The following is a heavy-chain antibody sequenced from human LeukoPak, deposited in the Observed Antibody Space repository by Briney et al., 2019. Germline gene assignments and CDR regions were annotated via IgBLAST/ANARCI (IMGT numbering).Heavy chain of an antibody. CDR1: GFTFSSYE. Sequence: GGSLRLSCAASGFTFSSYEMNWVRQAPGKGLEWVSYISSSGSTIYYADSVKGRFTISRDNAKNSLCLQMNSLRAEDTAVYYCARELRGSNFGRGYWGQGTLVTVSS. V-gene: IGHV3-48*03. CDR3: ARELRGSNFGRGY. CDR2: ISSSGSTI. D-gene: IGHD2-15*01. J-gene: IGHJ4*02.